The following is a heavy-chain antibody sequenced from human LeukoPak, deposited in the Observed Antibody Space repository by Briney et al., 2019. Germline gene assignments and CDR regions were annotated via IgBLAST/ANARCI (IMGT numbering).Heavy chain of an antibody. Sequence: SETLSLTCTVSGGSISSSSYYWGWLRPPPGKGLEWIGNICSSGTTYYNPSLKSRVTIFVATSKHQFSLKMRAVTAADTAVYYCARVLRGGTYYFDYWGQGTLVTVSS. CDR2: ICSSGTT. V-gene: IGHV4-39*01. D-gene: IGHD1-26*01. CDR3: ARVLRGGTYYFDY. CDR1: GGSISSSSYY. J-gene: IGHJ4*02.